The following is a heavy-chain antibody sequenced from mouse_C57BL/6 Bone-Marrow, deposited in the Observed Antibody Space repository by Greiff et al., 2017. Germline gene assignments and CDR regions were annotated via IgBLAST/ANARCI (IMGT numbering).Heavy chain of an antibody. D-gene: IGHD2-2*01. CDR2: ISSGGSYT. J-gene: IGHJ2*01. CDR1: GFTFSSYG. CDR3: ARQPGSFDY. Sequence: EVHLVESGGDLVKPGGSLKLSCAASGFTFSSYGMSWVRQTPDKRLEWVATISSGGSYTYYPDSVKGRFTISRVNAKNTLYLQMSSLKSEDTAMYYCARQPGSFDYWGQGTTLTVSS. V-gene: IGHV5-6*01.